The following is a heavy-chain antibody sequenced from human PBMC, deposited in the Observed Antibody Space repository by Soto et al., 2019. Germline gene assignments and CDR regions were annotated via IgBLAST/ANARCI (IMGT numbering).Heavy chain of an antibody. D-gene: IGHD3-22*01. CDR3: ARHVISMIVVVITTPNWFDP. J-gene: IGHJ5*02. Sequence: SETLSLTCAVYGGSFSGYYWTWIRQPPGTGLEWIGEINHSGSTNYNPSLKSRVTISVDTSKNQFSLKLSSVTAADTAVYYCARHVISMIVVVITTPNWFDPWGQGTLVTVSS. V-gene: IGHV4-34*01. CDR1: GGSFSGYY. CDR2: INHSGST.